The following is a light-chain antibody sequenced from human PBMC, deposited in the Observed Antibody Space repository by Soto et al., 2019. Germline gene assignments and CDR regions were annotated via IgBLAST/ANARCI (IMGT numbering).Light chain of an antibody. J-gene: IGLJ2*01. CDR1: NGAVTSGHY. CDR2: DTN. Sequence: QAVVTQEPSLTVSPGGTVTLTCGFSNGAVTSGHYPYWFQQKPGQAPRTLIYDTNNKQSWTPVRFSGSLLGGKAALTLSGAQADDEADSYCLITYSGRRVFGGGTKLTVL. V-gene: IGLV7-46*01. CDR3: LITYSGRRV.